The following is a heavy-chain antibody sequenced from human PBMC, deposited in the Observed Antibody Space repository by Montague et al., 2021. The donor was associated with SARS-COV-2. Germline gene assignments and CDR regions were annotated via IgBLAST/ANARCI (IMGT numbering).Heavy chain of an antibody. CDR2: INHRGST. J-gene: IGHJ4*02. Sequence: SETLSLTCAVYDGSFSDYSWTWIRQPPGKGLEWIGEINHRGSTNYNPSLKSRVTISVDTSKNQFSLKMTSVTAADTAVYYCARGRQHINMVVVVVTGEEYYFDFWGRGTLVAVSS. CDR1: DGSFSDYS. CDR3: ARGRQHINMVVVVVTGEEYYFDF. V-gene: IGHV4-34*01. D-gene: IGHD3-22*01.